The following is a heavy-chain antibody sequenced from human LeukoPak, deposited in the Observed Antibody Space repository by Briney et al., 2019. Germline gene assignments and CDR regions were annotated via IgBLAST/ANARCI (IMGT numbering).Heavy chain of an antibody. V-gene: IGHV3-33*01. D-gene: IGHD2-21*01. CDR3: ARGGLRLWSVY. Sequence: GGSLRLSCAASGFAFSSYGMHWVRQAPGKGLEWVAVIWYDGSNKYYADSVKGRFTISRDNSKNTLYLQMNSLRAEDTAVYYCARGGLRLWSVYWGQGTLVTVSS. CDR2: IWYDGSNK. CDR1: GFAFSSYG. J-gene: IGHJ4*02.